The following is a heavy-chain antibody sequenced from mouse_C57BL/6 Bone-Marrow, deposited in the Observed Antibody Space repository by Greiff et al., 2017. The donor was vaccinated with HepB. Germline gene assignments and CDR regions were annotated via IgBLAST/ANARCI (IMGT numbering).Heavy chain of an antibody. CDR1: GYAFSSSW. CDR3: ARYYDYDARGYFDV. D-gene: IGHD2-4*01. Sequence: QVQLQQSGPELVKPGASVKISCKASGYAFSSSWMNWVKQRPGKGLEWIGRIYPGDGDTNYNGKFKGKATLTADKSSSTAYMQLSSLTSEDSAVYFCARYYDYDARGYFDVWGTGTTVTVSS. J-gene: IGHJ1*03. V-gene: IGHV1-82*01. CDR2: IYPGDGDT.